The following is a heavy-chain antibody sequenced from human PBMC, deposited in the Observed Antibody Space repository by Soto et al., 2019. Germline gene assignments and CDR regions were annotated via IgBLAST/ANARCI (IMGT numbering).Heavy chain of an antibody. CDR2: IYHSGST. Sequence: TSETLSLTCAVSGYYISSGYYWGWIRQPPGKGLEWVGNIYHSGSTNYNPSLKRRVTISVDTSKNQFSLKLNSVTAADTAVYYCARAFYGDYAAHHYGMDVWGQGTTVTVSS. V-gene: IGHV4-38-2*01. J-gene: IGHJ6*02. CDR3: ARAFYGDYAAHHYGMDV. CDR1: GYYISSGYY. D-gene: IGHD4-17*01.